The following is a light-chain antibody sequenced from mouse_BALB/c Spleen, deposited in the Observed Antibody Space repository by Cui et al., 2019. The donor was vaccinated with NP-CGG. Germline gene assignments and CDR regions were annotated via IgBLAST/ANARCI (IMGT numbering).Light chain of an antibody. CDR3: AIWYSNPFSWV. CDR1: TGAVTTSNY. CDR2: GTN. Sequence: QAVVTQESALTTSPGQTFTLTCRSSTGAVTTSNYANWVQERPDHLFTGLIGGTNNRAPGVPARFSGSLIGDKAALTITGAKTEDEAIYFCAIWYSNPFSWVFGGGTKLTVL. J-gene: IGLJ1*01. V-gene: IGLV1*01.